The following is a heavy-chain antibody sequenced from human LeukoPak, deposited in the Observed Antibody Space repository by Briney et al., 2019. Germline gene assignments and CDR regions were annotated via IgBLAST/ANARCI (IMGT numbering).Heavy chain of an antibody. CDR2: INHSGST. CDR1: GGSFSGYY. J-gene: IGHJ4*02. D-gene: IGHD5-24*01. Sequence: PSETLSLTCAVYGGSFSGYYWSWIRQPPGKWLEWIGEINHSGSTNYNPSLKSRVTISVGTSKNQFSLKLSSVTAADTAVYYCARGDGYNLLGYFDYWGQGTLVTVSS. V-gene: IGHV4-34*01. CDR3: ARGDGYNLLGYFDY.